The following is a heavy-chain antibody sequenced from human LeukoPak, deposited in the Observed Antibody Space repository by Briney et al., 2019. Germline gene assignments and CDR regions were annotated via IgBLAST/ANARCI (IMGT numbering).Heavy chain of an antibody. D-gene: IGHD3-10*01. CDR1: GGSISSYY. Sequence: SGTLSLTCTVSGGSISSYYWSWIRQPPGKGLEWIGYIYYSGSTNYNPSLKSRVTISVDTSKNQFSLKLSSVTAADTAVYYCARVLVTWFGEFRGFGFDYWGQGTLVTVSS. J-gene: IGHJ4*02. CDR3: ARVLVTWFGEFRGFGFDY. V-gene: IGHV4-59*01. CDR2: IYYSGST.